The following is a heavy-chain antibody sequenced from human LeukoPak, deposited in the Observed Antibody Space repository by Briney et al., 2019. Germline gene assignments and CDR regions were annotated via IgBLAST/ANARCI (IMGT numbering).Heavy chain of an antibody. Sequence: EASVKVSCKASGYTFTGYYMHWVRQAPGQGLEWMGWINPNSGGTNYGQKFQGRVTMTRDTSISTAYMELSRLRSDDTAVYYCARDGSRNWFDPWGQGTLVTVSS. D-gene: IGHD6-13*01. CDR2: INPNSGGT. CDR1: GYTFTGYY. J-gene: IGHJ5*02. V-gene: IGHV1-2*02. CDR3: ARDGSRNWFDP.